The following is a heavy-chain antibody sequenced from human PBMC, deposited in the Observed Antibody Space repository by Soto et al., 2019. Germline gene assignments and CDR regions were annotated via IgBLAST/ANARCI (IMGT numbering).Heavy chain of an antibody. V-gene: IGHV4-30-4*01. Sequence: SETLSLTCSDSGDSISTVDYFWAWIRQPPGQALEYIGYIYKSATTYYNPSFESRVAISLDTSKSQFSLNVTSVTAADTAVYFCARGRYCLTGRCFPNWFDSWGQGTLVTVSS. CDR1: GDSISTVDYF. D-gene: IGHD2-15*01. CDR3: ARGRYCLTGRCFPNWFDS. J-gene: IGHJ5*01. CDR2: IYKSATT.